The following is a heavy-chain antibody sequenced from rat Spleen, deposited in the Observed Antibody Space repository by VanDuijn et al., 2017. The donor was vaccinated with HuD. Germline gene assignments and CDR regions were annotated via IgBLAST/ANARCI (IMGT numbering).Heavy chain of an antibody. J-gene: IGHJ2*01. D-gene: IGHD5-1*01. V-gene: IGHV5-29*01. CDR2: ISYDGSST. CDR1: GFNFNDYW. CDR3: ARDNWGDY. Sequence: EVQLVESGGGLVQPGRSLKLSCAASGFNFNDYWMGWVRQAPGKGLEWVATISYDGSSTYYRDSVKGRFTISRDNAKSTLYLQMDSLRSEDTATYYCARDNWGDYWGQGVMVTVSS.